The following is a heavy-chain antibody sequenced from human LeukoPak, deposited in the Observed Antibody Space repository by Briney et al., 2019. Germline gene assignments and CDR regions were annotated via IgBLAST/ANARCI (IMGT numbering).Heavy chain of an antibody. J-gene: IGHJ4*02. CDR1: GFTFSSFG. CDR2: ISYDGSNK. CDR3: AADCSNGVCFQS. Sequence: GGSLRLSCAASGFTFSSFGMHWVRQVPGRGLEWVAVISYDGSNKYYAESVKGRFTISRDISKNTLYLEMSSLRAEDSAVYYCAADCSNGVCFQSWGQETLVTVSS. D-gene: IGHD2-8*01. V-gene: IGHV3-30*03.